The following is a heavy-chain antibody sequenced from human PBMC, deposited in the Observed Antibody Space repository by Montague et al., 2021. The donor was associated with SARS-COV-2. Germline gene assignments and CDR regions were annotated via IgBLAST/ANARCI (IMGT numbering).Heavy chain of an antibody. D-gene: IGHD2-21*01. CDR2: IYYSGSVTT. CDR3: ARRGGGEVFARFMYWYFDI. Sequence: SETLSLTCSVSGGSINNYYWGWVRQSPGKGLEWIGYIYYSGSVTTSYNPPLKSRVSISVDTSENQFSLKLTSVTAADTAVYYCARRGGGEVFARFMYWYFDIWRRGSLVTVSS. J-gene: IGHJ2*01. V-gene: IGHV4-59*13. CDR1: GGSINNYY.